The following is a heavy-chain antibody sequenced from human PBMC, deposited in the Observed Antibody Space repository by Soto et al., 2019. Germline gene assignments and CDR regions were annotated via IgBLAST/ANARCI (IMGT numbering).Heavy chain of an antibody. D-gene: IGHD3-3*01. V-gene: IGHV3-30*18. J-gene: IGHJ4*02. Sequence: QVQLVESGGGVVQPGRSLRLSCAASGFTFSSYGMHWVRQAPGKGLEWVAVISYDGSNKYYADSVKGRFTISRDNSKNTLYQQMNSLRAEDTAVYYCAKDQERRRFWSGTPFEYWGQGTLVPVSS. CDR1: GFTFSSYG. CDR2: ISYDGSNK. CDR3: AKDQERRRFWSGTPFEY.